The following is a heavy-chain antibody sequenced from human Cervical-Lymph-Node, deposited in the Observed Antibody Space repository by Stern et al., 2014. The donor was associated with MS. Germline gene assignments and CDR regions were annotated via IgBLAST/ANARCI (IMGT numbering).Heavy chain of an antibody. Sequence: ESGPALVKPTQTLTLTCTFSGFSLSTSGMCVSWIRQPPGKALEWLALIDWDDDQYYSTSLKTRLTISKDTSKNQVVLTMTNMDPVDTATYYCARIPIVVVPAAMRYYYYYGMDVWGQGTTVTVSS. D-gene: IGHD2-2*01. CDR1: GFSLSTSGMC. CDR2: IDWDDDQ. CDR3: ARIPIVVVPAAMRYYYYYGMDV. J-gene: IGHJ6*02. V-gene: IGHV2-70*01.